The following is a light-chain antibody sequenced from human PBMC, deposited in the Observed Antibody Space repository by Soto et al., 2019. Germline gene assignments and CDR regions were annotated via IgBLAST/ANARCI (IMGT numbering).Light chain of an antibody. CDR3: QQYVTSPPGT. Sequence: IVLTQSPGTLSLSPGERATLSCRASQSVSNNYLAWYQRKPGQAPRLLIYGASSRATGIPDRFSGSGSGTDFTLTISRLEPGDFAVYYCQQYVTSPPGTFGQGTKVEIK. V-gene: IGKV3-20*01. CDR2: GAS. CDR1: QSVSNNY. J-gene: IGKJ1*01.